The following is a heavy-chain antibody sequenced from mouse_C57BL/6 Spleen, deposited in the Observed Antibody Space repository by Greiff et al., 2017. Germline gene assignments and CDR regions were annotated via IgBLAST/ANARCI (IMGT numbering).Heavy chain of an antibody. V-gene: IGHV5-4*01. CDR1: GFTFSSYA. J-gene: IGHJ3*01. CDR2: ISDGGSYT. Sequence: EVMLVESGGGLVKPGGSLKLSCAASGFTFSSYAMSWVRQTPEKRLEWVATISDGGSYTYYPDNVKGRFTISRDNAKNNLYLQMSHLKSEDTAMYYCARDKGIYYDYEGGFAYWGQGTLVTVSA. CDR3: ARDKGIYYDYEGGFAY. D-gene: IGHD2-4*01.